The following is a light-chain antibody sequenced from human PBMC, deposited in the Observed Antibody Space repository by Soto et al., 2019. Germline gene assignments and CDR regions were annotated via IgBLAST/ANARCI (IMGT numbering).Light chain of an antibody. CDR2: KTD. CDR3: ASWDDSLNIWV. V-gene: IGLV1-44*01. CDR1: SANLARNS. J-gene: IGLJ3*02. Sequence: QSVLTRPPSASGNPGQRVTISCSGSSANLARNSVNWYQQFPGTAPKLLIHKTDQRPSGVPDRFSGSKSGTSASLAITGLQSEDEGDYYCASWDDSLNIWVFGGGTKLTVL.